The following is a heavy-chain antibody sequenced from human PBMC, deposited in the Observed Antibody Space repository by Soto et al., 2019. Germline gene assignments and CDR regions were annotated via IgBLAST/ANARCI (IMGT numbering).Heavy chain of an antibody. Sequence: SETLSLTCTVSGGSISSSSYYWGWIRQPPGKGLEWIGSIYYRGSTYYNPSLKSRVTISVDMSKNQFSLRLSSVTAADTAVFYCARHRDEYPGLGTGYYYMDVWGKGTTVTVSS. V-gene: IGHV4-39*01. D-gene: IGHD3-9*01. CDR1: GGSISSSSYY. CDR2: IYYRGST. J-gene: IGHJ6*03. CDR3: ARHRDEYPGLGTGYYYMDV.